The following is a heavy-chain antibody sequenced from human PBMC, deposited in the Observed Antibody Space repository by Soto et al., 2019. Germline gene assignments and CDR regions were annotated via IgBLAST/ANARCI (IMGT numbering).Heavy chain of an antibody. CDR3: ARDSIVYSYGYGA. D-gene: IGHD5-18*01. J-gene: IGHJ4*02. CDR1: GFTFSSYW. V-gene: IGHV3-74*01. Sequence: LRLSCAASGFTFSSYWMHWVRQVPGKGLMWVSHINGDGTKISYADSVKGRFTISRDNANSTLYLEMTSLTVDDTAVYFCARDSIVYSYGYGAWGQGTRVTVSS. CDR2: INGDGTKI.